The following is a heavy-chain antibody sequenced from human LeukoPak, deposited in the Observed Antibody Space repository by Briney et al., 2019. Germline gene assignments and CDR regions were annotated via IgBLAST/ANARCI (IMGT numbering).Heavy chain of an antibody. CDR1: GFTFSSYG. J-gene: IGHJ6*02. CDR3: AKDRGYGDAEGYGMDV. D-gene: IGHD4-17*01. CDR2: ISYDGSNK. Sequence: GRSLRLSCAASGFTFSSYGMHWVRLAPGKGLEWVAVISYDGSNKYYADSVKGRFTISRDNSKNTLYLQMNSLRAEDTAVYYCAKDRGYGDAEGYGMDVWGQGTTVTVSS. V-gene: IGHV3-30*18.